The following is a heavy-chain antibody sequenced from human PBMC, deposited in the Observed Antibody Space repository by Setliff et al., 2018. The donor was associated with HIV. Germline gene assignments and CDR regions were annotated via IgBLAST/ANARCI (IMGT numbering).Heavy chain of an antibody. Sequence: PSETLSLTCTVSGGSISSGDYYWSWIRQPPGKGLEWIGYIYYSGSTYYNPSLKSRVTISVDTSKNKFSLKLSSVTAADTAVYYCARDDYGSGSYFYYGMDVWGQGTTVTVSS. D-gene: IGHD3-10*01. CDR1: GGSISSGDYY. CDR2: IYYSGST. J-gene: IGHJ6*02. CDR3: ARDDYGSGSYFYYGMDV. V-gene: IGHV4-30-4*08.